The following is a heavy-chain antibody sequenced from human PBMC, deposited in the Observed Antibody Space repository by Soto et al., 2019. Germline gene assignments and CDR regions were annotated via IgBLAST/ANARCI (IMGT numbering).Heavy chain of an antibody. V-gene: IGHV1-8*01. CDR3: ARDIILEPAASNWFDP. D-gene: IGHD2-2*01. CDR2: MNPKSGNT. Sequence: QVQLVQSGAEVKKPGASVRVSCKASGYAFINHNINWVRQATGQGLEWMGWMNPKSGNTGYAQKFQGRVTITRSTSISTAYLELTSLTSEDTAVYYCARDIILEPAASNWFDPWGQGTLVTVSS. J-gene: IGHJ5*02. CDR1: GYAFINHN.